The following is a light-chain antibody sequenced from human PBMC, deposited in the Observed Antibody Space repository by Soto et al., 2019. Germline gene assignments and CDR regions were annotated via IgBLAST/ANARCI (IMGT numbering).Light chain of an antibody. Sequence: VLTQSPATLSVSAGGTVTLSCRASQSVRTNVAWYQQIPGQAPRLLVYGASTRATGVPARFTGSGSGTELSLTISSLQSEDSATYYCKQYCSWHRPFGKGAKVDIX. V-gene: IGKV3-15*01. CDR3: KQYCSWHRP. CDR2: GAS. J-gene: IGKJ1*01. CDR1: QSVRTN.